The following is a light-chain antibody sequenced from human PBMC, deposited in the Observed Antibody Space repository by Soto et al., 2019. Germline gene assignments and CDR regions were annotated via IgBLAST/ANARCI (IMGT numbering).Light chain of an antibody. CDR3: QQAHSPPLT. J-gene: IGKJ3*01. CDR2: AAS. CDR1: QSIASH. Sequence: EIQMTQSPSSLSASVGDRVTSTCRASQSIASHLNWYQQKPGKAPTLLISAASGLQSGVPSRFSGSESGTDFTLTISSLQPEDIATYFCQQAHSPPLTFGPGTKVDLK. V-gene: IGKV1-39*01.